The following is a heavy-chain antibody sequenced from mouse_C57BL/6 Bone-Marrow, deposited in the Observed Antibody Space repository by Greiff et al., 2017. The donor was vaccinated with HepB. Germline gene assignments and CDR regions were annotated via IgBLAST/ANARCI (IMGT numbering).Heavy chain of an antibody. CDR2: ISYDGSN. D-gene: IGHD2-1*01. CDR1: GYSITSGYY. Sequence: EVKVGESGPGLVKPSQSLSLTCSVTGYSITSGYYWNWIRQFPGNKLEWMGYISYDGSNNYNPSLKNRISITRDTSKNQFFLKLNSVTTEDTATYYCAKEVYSYWGQGTLVTVSA. CDR3: AKEVYSY. J-gene: IGHJ3*01. V-gene: IGHV3-6*01.